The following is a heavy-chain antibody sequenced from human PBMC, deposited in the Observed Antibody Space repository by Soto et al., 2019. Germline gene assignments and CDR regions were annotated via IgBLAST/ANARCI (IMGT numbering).Heavy chain of an antibody. V-gene: IGHV4-61*03. CDR3: ARSRSGYDFGSRNYFDY. Sequence: SETLSLTCSVSGASVSSDTYYWSWIRQTPGKGLEWIGFIYYEGSTNYNPSLKSRVTFSVDTSKNYFSLTLTSVTAADTAVYYCARSRSGYDFGSRNYFDYWGQGSLVTVSS. D-gene: IGHD5-12*01. J-gene: IGHJ4*02. CDR1: GASVSSDTYY. CDR2: IYYEGST.